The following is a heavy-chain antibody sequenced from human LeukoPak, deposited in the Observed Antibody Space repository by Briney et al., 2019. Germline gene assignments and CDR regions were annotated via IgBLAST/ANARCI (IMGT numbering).Heavy chain of an antibody. CDR1: GGSISSGDSY. D-gene: IGHD7-27*01. V-gene: IGHV4-30-4*08. Sequence: SQTLSLTCTVSGGSISSGDSYWSWIRQPPGKGLEWIGYIYYSGSTYYNPSLKSRVTISVDTSKNQFSLKLSSVTAADTAVYYCARELGMRAFDIWGQGTMVTVSS. CDR3: ARELGMRAFDI. J-gene: IGHJ3*02. CDR2: IYYSGST.